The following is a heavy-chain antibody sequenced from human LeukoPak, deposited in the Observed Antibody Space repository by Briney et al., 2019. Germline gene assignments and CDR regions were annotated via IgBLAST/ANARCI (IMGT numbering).Heavy chain of an antibody. Sequence: PSETLSLTCSVSGASISGYYYNWIWQPPGKGLEWIGYVYYSGITNFNPSLKSRVTMSVDTSKNQFSLKVSSVTAADTAVYYCARVLLSSGSSTWGQGTLVTVSS. J-gene: IGHJ5*02. CDR2: VYYSGIT. CDR3: ARVLLSSGSST. D-gene: IGHD3-22*01. V-gene: IGHV4-59*01. CDR1: GASISGYY.